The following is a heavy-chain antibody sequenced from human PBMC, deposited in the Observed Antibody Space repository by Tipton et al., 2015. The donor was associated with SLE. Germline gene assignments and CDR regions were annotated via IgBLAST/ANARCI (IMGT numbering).Heavy chain of an antibody. CDR1: GGSMNSYY. CDR2: IYNSEST. J-gene: IGHJ4*02. CDR3: ARRHYSGPFDS. D-gene: IGHD5-12*01. V-gene: IGHV4-4*09. Sequence: TLSLTCTVSGGSMNSYYWSWIRQPPGKGLEWIGCIYNSESTNHNPSLRSRVTISVDTSKNQFSLKLNSVTAADTAVYYCARRHYSGPFDSWGQGTLVTVSS.